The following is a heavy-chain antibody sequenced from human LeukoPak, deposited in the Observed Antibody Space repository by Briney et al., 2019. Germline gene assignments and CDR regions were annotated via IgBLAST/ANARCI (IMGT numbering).Heavy chain of an antibody. V-gene: IGHV3-74*01. CDR1: GFTFTSYW. J-gene: IGHJ4*02. CDR2: INTDGSSI. Sequence: GESLRLSCAASGFTFTSYWMHWVRQAPGKGLVWVSRINTDGSSINYADSVKGRFTISRDNAKNTLYLQMSSLRAEDTAVYYCARGTARFDCWGQGTLVTVSS. CDR3: ARGTARFDC.